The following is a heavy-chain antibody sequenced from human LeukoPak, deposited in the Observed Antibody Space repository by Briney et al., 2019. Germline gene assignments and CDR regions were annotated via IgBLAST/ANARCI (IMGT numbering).Heavy chain of an antibody. Sequence: PGGSLRLSCAASGFTFSSYWMSWVRQAPGKGLEWVANIKQDGSEKYYVDSVKGRFTISRDNAKNSLYLQMNSLRAEDTAVYYCATYRRYYDILTGYYKGGGLPDPYYFDYWGQGTLVTVSS. CDR1: GFTFSSYW. V-gene: IGHV3-7*01. J-gene: IGHJ4*02. D-gene: IGHD3-9*01. CDR2: IKQDGSEK. CDR3: ATYRRYYDILTGYYKGGGLPDPYYFDY.